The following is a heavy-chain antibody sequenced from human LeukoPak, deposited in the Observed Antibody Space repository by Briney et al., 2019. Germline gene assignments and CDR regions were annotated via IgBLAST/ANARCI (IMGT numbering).Heavy chain of an antibody. CDR2: IYHSGST. CDR1: GYSISSGYY. V-gene: IGHV4-38-2*02. CDR3: ARVGTGRALNWFDP. D-gene: IGHD7-27*01. J-gene: IGHJ5*02. Sequence: PSETLSLTCTVSGYSISSGYYWGWIRQPPGKGLEWIGSIYHSGSTYYNPSLKSRVTISVDTSKNQFSLKLSSVTAADAAVYYCARVGTGRALNWFDPWGQGTLVTVSS.